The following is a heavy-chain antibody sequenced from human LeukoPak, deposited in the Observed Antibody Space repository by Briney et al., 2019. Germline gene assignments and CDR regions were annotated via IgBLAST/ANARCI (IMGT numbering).Heavy chain of an antibody. Sequence: ASVKVSCKASGYTFTGYYMHWVRQAPRQGLEWMGWINPNSGGTNYAQKFQGRVTMTRDTSISTAYMELSRLRSDDTAVYYCARAHTLYYDILTGYYNGPFDPWGQGTLVTVSS. D-gene: IGHD3-9*01. V-gene: IGHV1-2*02. CDR3: ARAHTLYYDILTGYYNGPFDP. CDR2: INPNSGGT. CDR1: GYTFTGYY. J-gene: IGHJ5*02.